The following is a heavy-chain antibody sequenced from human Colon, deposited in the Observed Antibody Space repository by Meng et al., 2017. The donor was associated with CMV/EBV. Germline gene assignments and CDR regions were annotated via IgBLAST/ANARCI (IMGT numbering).Heavy chain of an antibody. Sequence: GESLKISCAASGFAFSIYWMHWVRQVPGKGLEWVARINSDGTTTTYADSVKGRFIVSRDHPKSTVYLQMNSLKGEDTAVYFCARPSAPQYSDYVLLWGQGTLVTVSS. CDR3: ARPSAPQYSDYVLL. D-gene: IGHD4-11*01. CDR1: GFAFSIYW. V-gene: IGHV3-74*01. CDR2: INSDGTTT. J-gene: IGHJ4*02.